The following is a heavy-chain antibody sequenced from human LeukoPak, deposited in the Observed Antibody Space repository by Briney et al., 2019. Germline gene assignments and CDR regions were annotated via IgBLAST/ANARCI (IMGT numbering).Heavy chain of an antibody. CDR3: ARGSRSYSGAAVY. CDR2: RNHRGSS. V-gene: IGHV4-34*01. Sequence: LETLSLTCSVHGSSFTGYYWSWIRQPPGKGLEWIGERNHRGSSDFNPSFEGRVTISRDMSRKQFSRNRTSVTAADTAFYYCARGSRSYSGAAVYWGQGTLVTVSS. D-gene: IGHD6-19*01. CDR1: GSSFTGYY. J-gene: IGHJ1*01.